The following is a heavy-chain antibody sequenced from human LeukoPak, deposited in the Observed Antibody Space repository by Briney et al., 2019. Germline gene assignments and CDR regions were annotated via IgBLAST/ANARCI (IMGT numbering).Heavy chain of an antibody. D-gene: IGHD6-13*01. J-gene: IGHJ1*01. CDR1: GFTFSGSA. CDR2: IRSKANSYAT. Sequence: GESLKISCAASGFTFSGSAMHWVRQASGKGLEWVGRIRSKANSYATAYAASVKGRFTISRDDSKNTAYLQMNSLKTEDTAVYYCAREESSSWYGYFQHWGQGTLVTVSS. CDR3: AREESSSWYGYFQH. V-gene: IGHV3-73*01.